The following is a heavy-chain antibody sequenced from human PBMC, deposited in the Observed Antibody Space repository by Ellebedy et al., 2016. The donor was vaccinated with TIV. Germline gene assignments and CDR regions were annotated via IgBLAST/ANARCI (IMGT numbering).Heavy chain of an antibody. D-gene: IGHD2-15*01. Sequence: GGSLRLXCAASGFTFSSYGMHWVRQAPGKGLEWVGLIKYDGSNEYYADSVKGRFTISRDNSKNTLYLQMNSLRAEDTAVYYCAREPRCSGGSCHLGRAHYFDSWGQGTPVTVSS. CDR3: AREPRCSGGSCHLGRAHYFDS. V-gene: IGHV3-30*03. CDR2: IKYDGSNE. J-gene: IGHJ4*02. CDR1: GFTFSSYG.